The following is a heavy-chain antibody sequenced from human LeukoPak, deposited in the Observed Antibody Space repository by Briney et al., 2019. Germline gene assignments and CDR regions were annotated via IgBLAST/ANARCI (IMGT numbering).Heavy chain of an antibody. Sequence: GGSLRLPCAASGFTFRTYEMNWVRQAPGMGLEWVSYISSSGSTKYYADSVKGRFTISRDNAKNSLFLQMNSLRAEDTAVYYCARDWDSGYDTYYFDYWGQGTLVTVSS. CDR2: ISSSGSTK. CDR1: GFTFRTYE. V-gene: IGHV3-48*03. D-gene: IGHD5-12*01. CDR3: ARDWDSGYDTYYFDY. J-gene: IGHJ4*02.